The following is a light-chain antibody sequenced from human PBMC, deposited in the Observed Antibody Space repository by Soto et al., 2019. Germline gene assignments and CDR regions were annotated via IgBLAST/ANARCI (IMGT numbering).Light chain of an antibody. Sequence: DIQMTQSPSTLSASVGDRITITCRASQSISRYLNWYQKNPGKAPKLLIYSASNLQSGVPSRFSGSGSGTDFTLTISSLQPEDFASYFCQQSHSAPSTFGGGTKVDIK. J-gene: IGKJ4*01. CDR2: SAS. CDR3: QQSHSAPST. CDR1: QSISRY. V-gene: IGKV1-39*01.